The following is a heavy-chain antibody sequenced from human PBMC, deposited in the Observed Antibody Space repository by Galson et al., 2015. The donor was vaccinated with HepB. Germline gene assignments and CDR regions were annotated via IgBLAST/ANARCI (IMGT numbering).Heavy chain of an antibody. D-gene: IGHD3-10*01. CDR3: ARAVPRGVIIL. Sequence: SLRLSCAASGFTVSSNYMSWVRQAPGKGLEWVSVIYSGTSTYYADSVKGRFTISRDNSKNTLYLQMNSLRAEDTAVYYCARAVPRGVIILWGQGTLVTVSS. CDR2: IYSGTST. CDR1: GFTVSSNY. J-gene: IGHJ4*02. V-gene: IGHV3-66*01.